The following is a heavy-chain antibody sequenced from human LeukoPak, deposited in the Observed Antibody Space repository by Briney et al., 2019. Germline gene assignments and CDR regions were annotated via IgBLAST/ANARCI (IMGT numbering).Heavy chain of an antibody. Sequence: PSETLSLTCAVYGGSFSGYYWNWIRQPPGKGLEWTGETNDSGSINYNPSLESRVTISVDTSKSQFSLKLSSVTAADTAAYFCARTKPEWRQVWVTPPRRYFDYWGQGTLVTVSS. CDR3: ARTKPEWRQVWVTPPRRYFDY. V-gene: IGHV4-34*01. CDR2: TNDSGSI. D-gene: IGHD5-18*01. J-gene: IGHJ4*02. CDR1: GGSFSGYY.